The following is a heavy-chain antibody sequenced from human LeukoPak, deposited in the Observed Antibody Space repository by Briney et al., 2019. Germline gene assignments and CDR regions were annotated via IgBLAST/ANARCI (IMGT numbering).Heavy chain of an antibody. J-gene: IGHJ4*02. Sequence: GASVKVSCKASGYTFTGYYMHWVRQAPGQGLEWMGWINPNSGGTNYAQKFQGWVTMTRDTSISTAYMELSRLRSDDTAVYYCARDLGGYSYGFFDYWGQGTLVTVSS. CDR2: INPNSGGT. CDR3: ARDLGGYSYGFFDY. V-gene: IGHV1-2*04. D-gene: IGHD5-18*01. CDR1: GYTFTGYY.